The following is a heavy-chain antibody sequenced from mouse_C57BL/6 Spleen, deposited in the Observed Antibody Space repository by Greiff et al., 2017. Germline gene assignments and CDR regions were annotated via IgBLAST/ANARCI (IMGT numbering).Heavy chain of an antibody. CDR2: IYPGDGAT. D-gene: IGHD2-3*01. Sequence: QVQLQQSGPELVKPGASVKISCKASGYAFTSSWMNWVKQRPGKGLEWIGRIYPGDGATNYNGKFKGKATLTADKSSSTVYMQLSSLTSEDSAVYFCARSGYDPLFAYWGQGTLVTVSS. CDR3: ARSGYDPLFAY. CDR1: GYAFTSSW. V-gene: IGHV1-82*01. J-gene: IGHJ3*01.